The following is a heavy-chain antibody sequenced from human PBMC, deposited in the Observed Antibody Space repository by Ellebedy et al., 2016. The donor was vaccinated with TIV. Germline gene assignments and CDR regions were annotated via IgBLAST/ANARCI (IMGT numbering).Heavy chain of an antibody. Sequence: GESLKISCAASGFTFNSYWMSWVRRAPGKGLEWVANINQDGSRIYYVDSVKGRFTISRDNAKNSVFLRMNTLRVEDTAVYHCARDGAYGDYSPGYYGMDVWGQGTTVTVSS. V-gene: IGHV3-7*03. CDR1: GFTFNSYW. J-gene: IGHJ6*02. D-gene: IGHD3-22*01. CDR3: ARDGAYGDYSPGYYGMDV. CDR2: INQDGSRI.